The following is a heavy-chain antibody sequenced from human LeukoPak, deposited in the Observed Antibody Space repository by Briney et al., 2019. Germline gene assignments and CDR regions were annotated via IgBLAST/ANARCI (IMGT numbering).Heavy chain of an antibody. D-gene: IGHD3-22*01. CDR1: GFTFSSYE. Sequence: GGSLRLSCAASGFTFSSYEMNWVRQAPGKGLEWVSSISSSSSYIYYADSVKGRFTISRDNAKNSLYLQMNSLRAEDTAVYYCARGNSPTYYYDSSGPTDIWGQGTMVTVSS. V-gene: IGHV3-21*01. CDR3: ARGNSPTYYYDSSGPTDI. CDR2: ISSSSSYI. J-gene: IGHJ3*02.